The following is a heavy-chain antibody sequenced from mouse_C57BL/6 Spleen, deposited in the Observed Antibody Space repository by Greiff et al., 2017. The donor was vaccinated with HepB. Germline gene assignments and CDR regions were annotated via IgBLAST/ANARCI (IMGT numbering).Heavy chain of an antibody. J-gene: IGHJ4*01. Sequence: EVKVVESGEGLVKPGGSLKLSCAASGFTFSSYAMSWVRQTPEKRLEWVAYISSGGDYIYYADTVKGRFTISRDNARNTLYLQMSSLKSEDTAMYYCTRSRHYYAMDYWGQGTSVTVSS. CDR1: GFTFSSYA. CDR3: TRSRHYYAMDY. V-gene: IGHV5-9-1*02. CDR2: ISSGGDYI.